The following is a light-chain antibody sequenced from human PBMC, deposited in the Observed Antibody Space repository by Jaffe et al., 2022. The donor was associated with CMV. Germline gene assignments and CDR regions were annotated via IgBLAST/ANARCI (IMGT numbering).Light chain of an antibody. Sequence: AIRMTQSPSSFSASTGDRVTITCRASQGISSYLAWYQQKPGKAPKLLIYAASTLQSGVPSRFSGSGSGTDFTLTISCLQSEDFATYYCQQYYSYWATFGPGTKVDIK. CDR3: QQYYSYWAT. CDR1: QGISSY. CDR2: AAS. V-gene: IGKV1-8*01. J-gene: IGKJ3*01.